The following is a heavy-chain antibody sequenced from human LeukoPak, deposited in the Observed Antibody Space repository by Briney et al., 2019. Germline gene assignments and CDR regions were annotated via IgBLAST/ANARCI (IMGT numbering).Heavy chain of an antibody. Sequence: GGSLRLSCTASGFTFGDYVMSWVRQAPGKGLEWVGFIRSKAYGGTTKNAASVKGRFTISRDDSRSIAYLQMNSLKTKDTAVYYCTRDGYSYGYGVDYWGQGTLVTVSS. D-gene: IGHD5-18*01. V-gene: IGHV3-49*04. CDR3: TRDGYSYGYGVDY. CDR1: GFTFGDYV. J-gene: IGHJ4*02. CDR2: IRSKAYGGTT.